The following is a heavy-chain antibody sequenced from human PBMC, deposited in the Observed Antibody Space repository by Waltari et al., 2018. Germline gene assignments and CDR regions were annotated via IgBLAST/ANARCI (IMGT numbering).Heavy chain of an antibody. V-gene: IGHV3-33*01. CDR1: GCTFSSYG. CDR2: IWYDGSNK. CDR3: MCFGESFDH. D-gene: IGHD3-10*01. J-gene: IGHJ4*02. Sequence: QVQLVESGGGVAQPGRSLRLSCAASGCTFSSYGMHWVRQAPGKGLEWVAVIWYDGSNKSYADSVKGRFTISRDNSKNKLYLQMNSLRAEDTAVYYCMCFGESFDHWGQGILVTVSS.